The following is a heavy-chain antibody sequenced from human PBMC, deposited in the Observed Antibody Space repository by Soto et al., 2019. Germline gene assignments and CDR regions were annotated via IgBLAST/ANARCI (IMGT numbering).Heavy chain of an antibody. D-gene: IGHD3-22*01. CDR1: GFTFSTYW. CDR3: ARGGVIVVGLDV. CDR2: IKTDGTIT. Sequence: EVQLVESGGGLVQPGGSLRLSCAGTGFTFSTYWMHWVRQAPGKGLEWVSRIKTDGTITGYADSVKGRFTISRDNAKNTLYLQMNSLRAEDTAVYHCARGGVIVVGLDVWGQGTTVTVSS. J-gene: IGHJ6*02. V-gene: IGHV3-74*01.